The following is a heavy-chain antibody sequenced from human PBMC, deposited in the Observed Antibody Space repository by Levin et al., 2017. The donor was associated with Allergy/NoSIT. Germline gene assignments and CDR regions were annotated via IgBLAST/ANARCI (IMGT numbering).Heavy chain of an antibody. CDR3: ARGRWTSSYMDV. CDR1: GYTFTSYD. J-gene: IGHJ6*03. Sequence: GESLKISCKASGYTFTSYDINWVRQATGQGLEWMGWMNPNSGNTGYAQKFQGRVTMTRNTSISTAYMELSSLRSEDTAVYYCARGRWTSSYMDVWGKGTTVTVSS. V-gene: IGHV1-8*01. CDR2: MNPNSGNT. D-gene: IGHD3/OR15-3a*01.